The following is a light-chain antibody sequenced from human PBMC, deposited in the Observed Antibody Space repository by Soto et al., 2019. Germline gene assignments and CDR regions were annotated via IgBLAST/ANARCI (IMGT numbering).Light chain of an antibody. V-gene: IGKV3-20*01. J-gene: IGKJ1*01. Sequence: EIVLTQSPGTLSLSPGERATLSCRASQSVSSNYLAWYQQKPGQAPKVLIYDASTRATGLPARFSGSGSGTDFILTISRLEPEDFAVYYCQQYDSSPRAFGQGTKVDIK. CDR3: QQYDSSPRA. CDR2: DAS. CDR1: QSVSSNY.